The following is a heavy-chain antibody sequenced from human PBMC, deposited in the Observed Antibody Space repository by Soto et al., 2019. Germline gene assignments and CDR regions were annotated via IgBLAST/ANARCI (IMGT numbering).Heavy chain of an antibody. J-gene: IGHJ4*02. V-gene: IGHV3-30*18. D-gene: IGHD2-2*02. CDR2: LSHDGSNK. CDR3: AKENTFADY. Sequence: SLRLSCAASGFTLSSHGMHWVRQAPGKGLEWVAVLSHDGSNKFYAVSVEGRFTISRDDSKNTLYLQMNSLRAEDTAMYYCAKENTFADYWGQGTLVTVSS. CDR1: GFTLSSHG.